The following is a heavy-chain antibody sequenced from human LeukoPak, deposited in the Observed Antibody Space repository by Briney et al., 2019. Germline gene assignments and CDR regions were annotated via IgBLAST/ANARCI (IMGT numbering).Heavy chain of an antibody. V-gene: IGHV4-30-4*01. Sequence: SETLSLTCTVSGGSISSGGYYWSWIRQPPGKGLEWIGYFYHSGSTHFNPSLKSRVTISVDTSKNQFSLKLSSMTAADTAVYFCARGPDSSGYYYFDYWGQGTLVTVSS. CDR3: ARGPDSSGYYYFDY. J-gene: IGHJ4*02. CDR2: FYHSGST. D-gene: IGHD3-22*01. CDR1: GGSISSGGYY.